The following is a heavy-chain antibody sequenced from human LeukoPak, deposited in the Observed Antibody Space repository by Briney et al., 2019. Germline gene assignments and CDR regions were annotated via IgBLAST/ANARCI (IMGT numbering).Heavy chain of an antibody. CDR2: LNSDGTRI. V-gene: IGHV3-74*01. Sequence: GGSLRLSCAASGFTFRSYSMNWVRQAPGKGLEWVSCLNSDGTRISYADSVKGRFTISRDNSKNTLYLQMNSLRVEDAAVYYCVRDGLLWYGGATWGQGTMVTVSS. CDR1: GFTFRSYS. CDR3: VRDGLLWYGGAT. J-gene: IGHJ3*01. D-gene: IGHD2-21*01.